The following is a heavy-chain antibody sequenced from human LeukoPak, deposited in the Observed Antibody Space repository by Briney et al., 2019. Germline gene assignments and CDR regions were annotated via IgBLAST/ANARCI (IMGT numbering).Heavy chain of an antibody. D-gene: IGHD3-22*01. Sequence: SQTLSLTCAISGDRVSSNSAAWNWIRQSPSRGLEWLGRTYYRSKWYNDYAVSVKSRITINPDTSKNQFSLQLNSVTPEDTAVYYCARDPSVYYDSSSPPYFDYWGQGTLVTVSS. V-gene: IGHV6-1*01. CDR1: GDRVSSNSAA. J-gene: IGHJ4*02. CDR2: TYYRSKWYN. CDR3: ARDPSVYYDSSSPPYFDY.